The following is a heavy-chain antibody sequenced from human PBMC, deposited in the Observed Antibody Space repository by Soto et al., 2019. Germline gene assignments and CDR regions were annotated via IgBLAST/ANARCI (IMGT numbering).Heavy chain of an antibody. CDR3: ARDSQAAKGP. CDR2: INSDSSST. V-gene: IGHV3-74*01. D-gene: IGHD2-15*01. J-gene: IGHJ5*02. Sequence: TGGSLRLSCAASGFTFSSYSMNWVRQAPGKGLEWVSHINSDSSSTNYADSVKGRFTISRDNAKNTLYLQMNSLRAEDTAVYYCARDSQAAKGPWGQGTLVTVSS. CDR1: GFTFSSYS.